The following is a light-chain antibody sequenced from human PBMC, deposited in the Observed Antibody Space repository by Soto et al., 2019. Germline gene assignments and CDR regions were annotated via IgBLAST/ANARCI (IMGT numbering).Light chain of an antibody. J-gene: IGKJ2*01. V-gene: IGKV3-20*01. CDR3: HQYGYSPNT. CDR2: GAS. CDR1: RSVSTRY. Sequence: EIVLTQSPGTLSLSPGERATLSCRASRSVSTRYLAWYQQKPDQAPRLLIYGASTRATGIPDKFSGSGSGTDFTITISRLEPEDFAVYYCHQYGYSPNTFGQGTKLEIK.